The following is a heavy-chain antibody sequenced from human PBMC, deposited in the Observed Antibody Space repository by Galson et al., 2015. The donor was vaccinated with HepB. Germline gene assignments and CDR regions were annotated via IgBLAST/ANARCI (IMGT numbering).Heavy chain of an antibody. CDR2: ISYDGSNK. V-gene: IGHV3-30*18. Sequence: SLRLSCAASGFTFSSYGMHWVRQAPGKGLEWVAVISYDGSNKYYADSVKGRFTISRDNSKNTLYLQMNSLRAEDTAVYYCANDNYYGSGSSPDAFDIWGQGTMVTVSS. D-gene: IGHD3-10*01. CDR1: GFTFSSYG. J-gene: IGHJ3*02. CDR3: ANDNYYGSGSSPDAFDI.